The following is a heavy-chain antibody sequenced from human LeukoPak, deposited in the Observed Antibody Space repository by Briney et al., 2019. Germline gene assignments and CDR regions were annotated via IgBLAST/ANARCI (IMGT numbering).Heavy chain of an antibody. Sequence: GGSLRLSCVASGFTFSSYAMSWVRQAPGKGLEWVSGISGSGSRTYYADSVKGRFTISRDNSKNTLYLQMNSLRAEDTAVYYCAKSNARLVAVTVDYWGQGTLLTVSS. D-gene: IGHD2-21*02. CDR1: GFTFSSYA. CDR3: AKSNARLVAVTVDY. CDR2: ISGSGSRT. J-gene: IGHJ4*02. V-gene: IGHV3-23*01.